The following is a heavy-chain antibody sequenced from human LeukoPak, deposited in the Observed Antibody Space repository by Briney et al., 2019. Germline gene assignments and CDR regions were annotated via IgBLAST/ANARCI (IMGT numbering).Heavy chain of an antibody. CDR3: AKDLFTVGGTPIDY. V-gene: IGHV3-30*02. J-gene: IGHJ4*02. CDR1: GFTFETFG. D-gene: IGHD1-26*01. CDR2: IRYNGNDN. Sequence: PGGSLRLSCAASGFTFETFGMHWVRQAPGKGLEWVTFIRYNGNDNYNADSVKGRYTISRDNSKNMLYLQMNSLRAEDTAVYYCAKDLFTVGGTPIDYWGQGTLVTVSS.